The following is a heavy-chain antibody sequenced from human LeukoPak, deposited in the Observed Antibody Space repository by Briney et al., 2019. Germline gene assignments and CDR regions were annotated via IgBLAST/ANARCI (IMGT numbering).Heavy chain of an antibody. Sequence: GGSLRLSCAASGFTFSSYSMNWVRQAPGKGLEWVSSISSSSSYIYYADSVKGRFTISRDNAKNSLYLQMNSLRAEDTAVYYCARDRIAVAGTYSHNWFDPWGRGTLVTVSS. CDR2: ISSSSSYI. V-gene: IGHV3-21*01. CDR3: ARDRIAVAGTYSHNWFDP. J-gene: IGHJ5*02. D-gene: IGHD6-19*01. CDR1: GFTFSSYS.